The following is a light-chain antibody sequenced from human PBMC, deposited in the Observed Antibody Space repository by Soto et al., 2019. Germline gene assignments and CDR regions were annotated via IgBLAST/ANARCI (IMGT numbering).Light chain of an antibody. CDR3: SSYAPYITLWV. J-gene: IGLJ3*02. Sequence: QSVLTQPASVSGSPGQSITISCIGTSSDIGAYNYVSWYQQHPGKVPKLMIYEVTSRPSGISNRFSGSKSGNAASLTISGLQAEDEAHYYCSSYAPYITLWVFGGGTQLTVL. CDR1: SSDIGAYNY. CDR2: EVT. V-gene: IGLV2-14*01.